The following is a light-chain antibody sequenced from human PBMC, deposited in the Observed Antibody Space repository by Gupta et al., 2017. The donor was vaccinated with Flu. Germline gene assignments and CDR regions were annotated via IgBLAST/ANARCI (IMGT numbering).Light chain of an antibody. CDR1: PSISSD. J-gene: IGKJ4*01. CDR3: QQSDSTPT. Sequence: DIQVTQSPSSLSASVGDRVTITCRASPSISSDLNWYQQKPGKAPKLLISAASSLQSAVTSRFSGSGSGTDFTLTISSLQPEDFATYYCQQSDSTPTFGGGTKVEVK. V-gene: IGKV1-39*01. CDR2: AAS.